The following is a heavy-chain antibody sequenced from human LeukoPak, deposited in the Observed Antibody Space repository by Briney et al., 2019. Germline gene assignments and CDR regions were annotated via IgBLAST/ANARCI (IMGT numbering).Heavy chain of an antibody. V-gene: IGHV5-51*01. J-gene: IGHJ5*02. CDR2: IYPRDSDT. CDR3: ARPIGTITMIRGVIRRSGWFDP. CDR1: GYNLTNYW. Sequence: EESLKISCKGSGYNLTNYWIAWARQTPGKGLECMGIIYPRDSDTRYSPSFQGQVTISADKSVSTAYLQWSSPKASDTAMYYCARPIGTITMIRGVIRRSGWFDPWGQGTLVTVSS. D-gene: IGHD3-10*01.